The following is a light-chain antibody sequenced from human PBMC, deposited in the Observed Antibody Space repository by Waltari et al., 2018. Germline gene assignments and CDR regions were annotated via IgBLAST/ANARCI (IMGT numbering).Light chain of an antibody. CDR3: QQRASWPNT. CDR2: DTY. V-gene: IGKV3-11*01. CDR1: QSVSNY. J-gene: IGKJ2*01. Sequence: EIVLTQSPATLSLSPGEGATLSCRASQSVSNYLAWYQQKPGQAPRLLIYDTYNRATGIPARFSGSGSGTDFTLTISSLEPEDFAVYYCQQRASWPNTFGQGTKLEIK.